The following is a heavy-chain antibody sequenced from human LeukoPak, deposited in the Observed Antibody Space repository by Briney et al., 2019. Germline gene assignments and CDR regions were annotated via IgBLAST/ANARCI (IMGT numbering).Heavy chain of an antibody. CDR2: IYHSGST. CDR3: ARGSEDYDILTGYFRTKHYNWFDP. Sequence: PSETLSLTCTVSGGSISSGGYSWSWIRQPPGKGLEWIGYIYHSGSTYYNPSLKSRVTISVDRSKNQFSLKLSSVTAADTAVYYCARGSEDYDILTGYFRTKHYNWFDPWGQGTLVTVSS. CDR1: GGSISSGGYS. V-gene: IGHV4-30-2*01. J-gene: IGHJ5*02. D-gene: IGHD3-9*01.